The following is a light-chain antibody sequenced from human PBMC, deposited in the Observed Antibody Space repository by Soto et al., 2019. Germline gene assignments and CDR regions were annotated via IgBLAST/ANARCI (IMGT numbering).Light chain of an antibody. V-gene: IGKV3-15*01. Sequence: IVMTPSPSTLSLCPVERATLSCRASQSVSSNLAWYQQKPGQAPRLLIYGASTRATGIPARFSGSGSGTEFTLTISSLQSEDFAVYYCQQYNNWPPITFGQGTRLEIK. CDR1: QSVSSN. J-gene: IGKJ5*01. CDR2: GAS. CDR3: QQYNNWPPIT.